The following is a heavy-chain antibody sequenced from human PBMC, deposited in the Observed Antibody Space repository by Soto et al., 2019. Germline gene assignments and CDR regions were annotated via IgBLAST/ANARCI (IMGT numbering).Heavy chain of an antibody. D-gene: IGHD1-26*01. Sequence: QVQVLESGGGVVQPGRSLRLSCAASGFTFSSYGMHWVRQAPGKGLEWVALVWYDGSHQYYTDSVKGRFTISRDNSKNTLYLQMTSLSAEDTAVYFCASDLSRLATAGSELDCWGQGTLVTVSS. V-gene: IGHV3-33*01. CDR3: ASDLSRLATAGSELDC. J-gene: IGHJ4*02. CDR2: VWYDGSHQ. CDR1: GFTFSSYG.